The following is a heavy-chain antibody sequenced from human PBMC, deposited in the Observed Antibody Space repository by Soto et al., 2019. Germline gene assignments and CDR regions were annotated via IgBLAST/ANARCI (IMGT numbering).Heavy chain of an antibody. CDR2: IYYSGST. CDR3: ARAQFYSGSGNYNNLMFDA. Sequence: SETLSLTCTVSGGSISSGDYYWSWIRQPPGKGLEWIGYIYYSGSTYYNPSLKSRVTISVDTSKNQFSLKLSSVTAADTAVYYCARAQFYSGSGNYNNLMFDAWGQGIQVTVSS. D-gene: IGHD3-10*01. CDR1: GGSISSGDYY. V-gene: IGHV4-30-4*01. J-gene: IGHJ5*02.